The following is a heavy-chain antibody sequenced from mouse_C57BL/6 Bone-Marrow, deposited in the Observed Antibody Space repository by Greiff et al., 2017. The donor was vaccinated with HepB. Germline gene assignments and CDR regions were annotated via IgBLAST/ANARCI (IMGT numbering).Heavy chain of an antibody. CDR2: IWSGGST. D-gene: IGHD1-1*01. CDR3: ARNAHFYYYGSSYAFAY. Sequence: QVQLQQSGPGLVQPSQSLSLTCTVSGFSFTSYGVHWVRQSPGKGLEWLGVIWSGGSTDYNAAFISRLSISKDNSKSQVFFTMNSLQADDTAIYYCARNAHFYYYGSSYAFAYGGQGTRVTVSA. J-gene: IGHJ3*01. V-gene: IGHV2-2*01. CDR1: GFSFTSYG.